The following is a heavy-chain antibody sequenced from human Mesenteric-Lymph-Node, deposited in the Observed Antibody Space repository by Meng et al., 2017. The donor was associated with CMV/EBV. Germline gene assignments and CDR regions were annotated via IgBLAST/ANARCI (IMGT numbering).Heavy chain of an antibody. CDR1: GFTFSDYA. Sequence: LTCAASGFTFSDYAMPWVRQAPAKGLEWLAVISHDGSEKYYPDSVKGRFTISRDNARNTLYLQMNSLRSEDTAVYYCAKERAPKMENDYWGQGTLVTVSS. V-gene: IGHV3-30*04. CDR3: AKERAPKMENDY. J-gene: IGHJ4*02. CDR2: ISHDGSEK. D-gene: IGHD5-24*01.